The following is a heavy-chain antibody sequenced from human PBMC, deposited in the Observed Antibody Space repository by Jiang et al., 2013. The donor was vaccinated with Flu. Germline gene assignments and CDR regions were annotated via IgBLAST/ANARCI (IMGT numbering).Heavy chain of an antibody. V-gene: IGHV7-4-1*02. J-gene: IGHJ3*02. Sequence: LEWMGWINTNTGNPTYAQGFTGRFVFSLDTSVSTAYLQISSLKAEDTAVYYCVIGGDAFDIWGQGTMVTVSS. CDR2: INTNTGNP. CDR3: VIGGDAFDI. D-gene: IGHD3-16*01.